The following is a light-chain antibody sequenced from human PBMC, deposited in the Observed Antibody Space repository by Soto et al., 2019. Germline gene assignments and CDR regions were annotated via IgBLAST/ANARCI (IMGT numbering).Light chain of an antibody. J-gene: IGKJ1*01. CDR3: QQYGSSPLT. V-gene: IGKV3-20*01. Sequence: EIVLTQSPGTLSLSPGERATLSCRASQSVSSSYLAWYQQKPGQAPSLLIYGASITATRIPDRFSGSGSGTDFTLIVSRLEPEDYVVYYCQQYGSSPLTFGQGTKVEIK. CDR1: QSVSSSY. CDR2: GAS.